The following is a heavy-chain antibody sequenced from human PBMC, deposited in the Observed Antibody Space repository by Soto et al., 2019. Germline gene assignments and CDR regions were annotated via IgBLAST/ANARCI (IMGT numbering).Heavy chain of an antibody. CDR1: GGSISSYY. CDR2: IYYSGST. D-gene: IGHD3-10*01. CDR3: ARELWFGEGVYYYGMDV. Sequence: SETLSLTCTVSGGSISSYYWSWIRQPPGKGLEWIGYIYYSGSTNYNPSLKSRVTISVDTSKNQFSLKLSSVAAADTAVYYCARELWFGEGVYYYGMDVWGKGTTVT. J-gene: IGHJ6*04. V-gene: IGHV4-59*01.